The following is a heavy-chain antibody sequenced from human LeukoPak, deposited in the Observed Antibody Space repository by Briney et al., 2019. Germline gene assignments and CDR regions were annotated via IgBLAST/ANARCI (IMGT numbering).Heavy chain of an antibody. J-gene: IGHJ4*02. CDR2: IGSNEDNK. CDR1: GFTLSSYA. CDR3: VRGGTPSVDAWYFDS. V-gene: IGHV3-64D*06. Sequence: PRGCPRLSCSGSGFTLSSYATYWVRPAPGERLGYVSGIGSNEDNKYKAGSVQGRFIISRDNSNNTLHLQMSSLRADETAVYYCVRGGTPSVDAWYFDSWGQGTLVTVSS. D-gene: IGHD1-7*01.